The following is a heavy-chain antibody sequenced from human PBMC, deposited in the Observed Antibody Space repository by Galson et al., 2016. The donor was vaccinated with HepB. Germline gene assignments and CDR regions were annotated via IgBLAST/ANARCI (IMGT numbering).Heavy chain of an antibody. CDR1: GFTYGIYW. CDR2: IAQDGSEE. D-gene: IGHD3-16*02. CDR3: ARNLNVITSGGVIVTDAFDI. Sequence: SLRLSCAVSGFTYGIYWVSWVRQAPGKGLEWVANIAQDGSEEYYVDSVKGRFAIYRDNHKNSLFLLMNSLRAEDTAVYYCARNLNVITSGGVIVTDAFDIWGQGTMVTVSS. J-gene: IGHJ3*02. V-gene: IGHV3-7*02.